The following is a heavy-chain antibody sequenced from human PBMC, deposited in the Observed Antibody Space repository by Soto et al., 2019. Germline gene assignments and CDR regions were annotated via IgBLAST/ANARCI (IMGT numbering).Heavy chain of an antibody. CDR1: GNTVPNYA. CDR3: ARDGPPMDY. D-gene: IGHD2-2*01. V-gene: IGHV1-18*01. Sequence: GASVKVSCKASGNTVPNYAIHWVRQAPGQGLEWMGWISAYNGNTHYAQKDQGRVTMTTDTSTSTVYMDLRSLRSDDTAVYYCARDGPPMDYWGQGTLVTVSS. CDR2: ISAYNGNT. J-gene: IGHJ4*02.